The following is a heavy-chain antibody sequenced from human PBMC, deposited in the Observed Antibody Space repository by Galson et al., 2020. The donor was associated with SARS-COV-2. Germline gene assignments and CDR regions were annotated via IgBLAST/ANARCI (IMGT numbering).Heavy chain of an antibody. CDR2: IYYSGST. J-gene: IGHJ3*02. CDR1: GGSISSGDYY. Sequence: ETSETLSLTCTVSGGSISSGDYYWSWIRQPPGKGLEWIGYIYYSGSTYYNPSLKSRVTISVDTSKNQFSLKLSSVTAADTAVYYCARVSGRITIFGVVIIDAFDIWGQVTMVTVSS. CDR3: ARVSGRITIFGVVIIDAFDI. D-gene: IGHD3-3*01. V-gene: IGHV4-30-4*01.